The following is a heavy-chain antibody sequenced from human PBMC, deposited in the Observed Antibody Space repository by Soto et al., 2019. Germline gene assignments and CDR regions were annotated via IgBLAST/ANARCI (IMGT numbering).Heavy chain of an antibody. CDR3: ARARRRDGYRFDY. J-gene: IGHJ4*02. CDR1: GYTFTSYD. Sequence: ASVKVSCKASGYTFTSYDINWVRQATGQGLEWMGWMNPNSGNTGYAQKFQGRVTMTRNTSISTAYMELSSLRSEDTAVYYCARARRRDGYRFDYWGQGNLVTVS. V-gene: IGHV1-8*01. D-gene: IGHD5-12*01. CDR2: MNPNSGNT.